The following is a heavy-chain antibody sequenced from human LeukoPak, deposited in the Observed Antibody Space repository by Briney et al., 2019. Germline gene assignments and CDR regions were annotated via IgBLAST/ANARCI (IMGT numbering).Heavy chain of an antibody. J-gene: IGHJ6*02. CDR2: ISGSGGST. D-gene: IGHD2-2*01. CDR1: GFTFSSYA. Sequence: PGGSLRLSCAASGFTFSSYAMSWVRQAPGKGLEWVSAISGSGGSTYYADSVKGRFTISRDNSKNTLYLQMNSLRAEDTAVYYCALGEIVVVPAASYGPYYYGMDVWGQGTTVTVSS. CDR3: ALGEIVVVPAASYGPYYYGMDV. V-gene: IGHV3-23*01.